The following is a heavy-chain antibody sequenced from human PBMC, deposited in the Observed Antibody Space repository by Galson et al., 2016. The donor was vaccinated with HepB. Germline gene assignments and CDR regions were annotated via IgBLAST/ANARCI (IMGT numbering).Heavy chain of an antibody. CDR2: INHSGGT. D-gene: IGHD3-10*01. CDR3: ARGRKRVRELLTYYYYGMDV. CDR1: GGSFSAYY. Sequence: SETLSLTCAVYGGSFSAYYWSWIRQPPGKGLEWIGEINHSGGTIYNPSLKSRVTISVDTSKGQFSLKLTSLAAADTAVYYCARGRKRVRELLTYYYYGMDVWGQGPTVTVSS. J-gene: IGHJ6*02. V-gene: IGHV4-34*01.